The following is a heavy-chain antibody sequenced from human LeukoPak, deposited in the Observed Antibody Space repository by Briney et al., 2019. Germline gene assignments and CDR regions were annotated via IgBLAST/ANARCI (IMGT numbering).Heavy chain of an antibody. J-gene: IGHJ5*02. CDR2: VNPHSGST. CDR1: GYTFTGYC. CDR3: AREHGSGSLIPDH. D-gene: IGHD3-10*01. V-gene: IGHV1-2*02. Sequence: RASVKVSCKASGYTFTGYCMHWVRQAPGQGLEWMGWVNPHSGSTNYAQNFQGRVTMTRDTSISTAYMELSRLRSDDTAVYYCAREHGSGSLIPDHWGQGTLVTVSS.